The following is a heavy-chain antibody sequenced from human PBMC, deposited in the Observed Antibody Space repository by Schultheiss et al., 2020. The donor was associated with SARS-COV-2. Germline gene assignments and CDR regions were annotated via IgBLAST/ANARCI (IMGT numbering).Heavy chain of an antibody. CDR1: GYTFTGYY. Sequence: ASVKVSCKASGYTFTGYYMHWVRQAPGQGLEWVGWINPNNGNTNYAQKLQGRVTMTTDTSTSTAYMELRSLRSDDTAVYYCARDQTIFAHLWFDPWGQGTLVTVSS. J-gene: IGHJ5*02. CDR2: INPNNGNT. CDR3: ARDQTIFAHLWFDP. D-gene: IGHD3-3*01. V-gene: IGHV1-18*04.